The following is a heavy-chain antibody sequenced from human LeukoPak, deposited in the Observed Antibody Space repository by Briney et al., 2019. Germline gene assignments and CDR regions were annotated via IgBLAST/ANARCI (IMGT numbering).Heavy chain of an antibody. Sequence: GGSLRLSCAASGFTFNNYAMTWVRQAPGKGLEWVSAVSGRGDATYYADSVKGRFTVSRDDSKNTLYLQMNSLRAEDTAVYHCAKAPPAATNYYYGMDVWGQGTTVTVSS. J-gene: IGHJ6*02. CDR1: GFTFNNYA. D-gene: IGHD2-15*01. CDR3: AKAPPAATNYYYGMDV. CDR2: VSGRGDAT. V-gene: IGHV3-23*01.